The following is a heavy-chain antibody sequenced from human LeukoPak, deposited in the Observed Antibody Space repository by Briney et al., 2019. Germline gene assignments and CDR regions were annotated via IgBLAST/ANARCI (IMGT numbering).Heavy chain of an antibody. V-gene: IGHV1-46*01. CDR3: AREMATTFDY. J-gene: IGHJ4*02. D-gene: IGHD5-24*01. CDR1: GYTFTSYG. CDR2: INPSGGST. Sequence: ASVKVSCKASGYTFTSYGISWVRQAPGQGLEWMGIINPSGGSTSYAQKFQGRVTMTRDTSTSTVYMELSSLRSEDTAVYYCAREMATTFDYWGQGTLVTVSS.